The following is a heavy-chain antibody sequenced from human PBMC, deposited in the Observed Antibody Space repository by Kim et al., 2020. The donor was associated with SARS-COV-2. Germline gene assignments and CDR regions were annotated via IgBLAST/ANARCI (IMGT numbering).Heavy chain of an antibody. CDR3: AREGSGSPYYYYGMDV. J-gene: IGHJ6*02. CDR2: INAGNGNT. CDR1: GYTFTSYA. D-gene: IGHD1-26*01. Sequence: ASVKVSCKASGYTFTSYAMHWVRQAPGQRLEWMGWINAGNGNTKYSQKFQGRVTITRDTSASTAYMELSSLRSEDTAVYYCAREGSGSPYYYYGMDVWGQGTTVTVSS. V-gene: IGHV1-3*01.